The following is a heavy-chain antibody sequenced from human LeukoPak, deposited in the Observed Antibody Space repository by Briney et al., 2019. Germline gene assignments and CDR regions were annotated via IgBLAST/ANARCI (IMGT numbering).Heavy chain of an antibody. J-gene: IGHJ4*02. CDR1: GHTFTTYD. CDR3: ARGPRNWGMDY. V-gene: IGHV1-8*01. Sequence: ASVKVSCKASGHTFTTYDINWVRQATGQGLEWMGWMNPNTGNTGYAQKFQGRVSLTRNTSISTAYMELSSLRSEDTAVYYCARGPRNWGMDYWGQGALVTAPS. CDR2: MNPNTGNT. D-gene: IGHD7-27*01.